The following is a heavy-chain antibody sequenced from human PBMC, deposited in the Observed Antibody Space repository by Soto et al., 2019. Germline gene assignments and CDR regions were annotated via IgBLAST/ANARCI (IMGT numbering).Heavy chain of an antibody. CDR1: GGTFSSYA. CDR2: IIPIFGTA. D-gene: IGHD3-3*01. V-gene: IGHV1-69*13. Sequence: SVKVSCKASGGTFSSYAISWVRQAPGQGLEWMGGIIPIFGTANYAQKFQGRVTITADASTSTAYMELSSLRSDDTAVYYCARIRFDYVPFDYWGQVTLVTVSS. J-gene: IGHJ4*02. CDR3: ARIRFDYVPFDY.